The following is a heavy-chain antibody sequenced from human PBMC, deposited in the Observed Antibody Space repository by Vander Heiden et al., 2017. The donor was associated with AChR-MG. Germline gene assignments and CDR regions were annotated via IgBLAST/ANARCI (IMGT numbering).Heavy chain of an antibody. D-gene: IGHD2-21*02. V-gene: IGHV1-3*01. J-gene: IGHJ6*02. Sequence: QVQLVQSGAEVKKPGASVKVSCKASGYTFTSYAMHWVRQAPGQRLEWMGWINAGNGNTKYSKKFQGRVTITRDTSASTAYMELSSLRSEDTAVYYCARSPPVTASYYYYGMDVWGQGTTVTVSS. CDR2: INAGNGNT. CDR3: ARSPPVTASYYYYGMDV. CDR1: GYTFTSYA.